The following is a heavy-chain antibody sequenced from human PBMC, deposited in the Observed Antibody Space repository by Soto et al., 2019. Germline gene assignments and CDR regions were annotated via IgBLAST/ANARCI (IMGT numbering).Heavy chain of an antibody. V-gene: IGHV3-74*01. J-gene: IGHJ4*02. Sequence: EVQLVESGGGLVQPGGSLRLSCAASGFTFSSYWMHWVRQAPGKGLVWVPRINGDGSTTSYSESVRGRLTISRDNAKDTLLLQMNGLTAEDTAVYYCARVGHDNTGYYDYWGQGTLVSVSS. CDR3: ARVGHDNTGYYDY. D-gene: IGHD3-22*01. CDR2: INGDGSTT. CDR1: GFTFSSYW.